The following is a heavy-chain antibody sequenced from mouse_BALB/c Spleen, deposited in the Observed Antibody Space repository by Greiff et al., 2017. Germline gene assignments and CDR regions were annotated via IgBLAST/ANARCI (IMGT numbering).Heavy chain of an antibody. D-gene: IGHD4-1*01. J-gene: IGHJ4*01. CDR3: ARVLGSYAMDY. Sequence: QVQLKESGAELAKPGASVKMSCKASGYTFTSYWMHWVNQRPGQGLEWIGYINPSTGYTEYNQKFKEKATLTADKSSSTAYMQLSSLTSEDAAVYYCARVLGSYAMDYWGQGTSVTVSS. V-gene: IGHV1-7*01. CDR1: GYTFTSYW. CDR2: INPSTGYT.